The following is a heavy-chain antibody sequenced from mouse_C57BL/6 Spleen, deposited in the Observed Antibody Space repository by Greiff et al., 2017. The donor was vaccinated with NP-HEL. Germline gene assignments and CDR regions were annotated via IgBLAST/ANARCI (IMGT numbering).Heavy chain of an antibody. J-gene: IGHJ3*01. CDR1: GYSITSGYY. Sequence: EVKLVESGPGLVKPSQSLSLTCSVTGYSITSGYYWNWIRQFPGNKLEWMGYISYDGSNNYNPSLKNRISITRDTSKNQFFLKLNSVTTEDTATYYCARDSIYDGYYGFSWFAYWGQGTLVTVSA. CDR2: ISYDGSN. CDR3: ARDSIYDGYYGFSWFAY. D-gene: IGHD2-3*01. V-gene: IGHV3-6*01.